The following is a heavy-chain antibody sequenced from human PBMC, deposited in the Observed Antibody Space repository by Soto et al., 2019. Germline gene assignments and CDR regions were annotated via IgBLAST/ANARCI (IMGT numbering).Heavy chain of an antibody. D-gene: IGHD2-15*01. J-gene: IGHJ4*02. CDR3: AKGSGGSRPYYFDY. CDR2: ITGGGGST. Sequence: GSLRLSCAASGFTFSSYAMSWVRQAPGKGLKWVSAITGGGGSTYSADSVKGRFTISRDNSKNTLYLQMNSLRAEDTAVYYCAKGSGGSRPYYFDYWGQGTLVTVSS. V-gene: IGHV3-23*01. CDR1: GFTFSSYA.